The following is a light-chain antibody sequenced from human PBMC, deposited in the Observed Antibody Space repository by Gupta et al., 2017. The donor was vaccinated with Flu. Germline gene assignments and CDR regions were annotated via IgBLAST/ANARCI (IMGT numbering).Light chain of an antibody. Sequence: EIGLTQSPGTLSLSPGERATLSCRASQSIGNSWLAWYQLNPGQAPRPLIYAASTRATGIPDRCSGSGSGTDFTLTISRLEPEDFAVYYCQQYTSPLTFGGGTKVEVK. V-gene: IGKV3-20*01. CDR3: QQYTSPLT. J-gene: IGKJ4*01. CDR2: AAS. CDR1: QSIGNSW.